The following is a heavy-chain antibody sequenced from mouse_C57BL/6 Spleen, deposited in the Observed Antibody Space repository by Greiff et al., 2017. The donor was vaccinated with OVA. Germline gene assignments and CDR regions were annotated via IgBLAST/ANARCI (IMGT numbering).Heavy chain of an antibody. D-gene: IGHD3-2*02. CDR1: GYTFTDYY. CDR3: ARGRSSGAWFAY. CDR2: INPNNGGT. Sequence: EVQLQQSGPELVKPGASVKISCKASGYTFTDYYMNWVKQSHGKSLEWIGDINPNNGGTSYNQKFKGKATLTVDKSSSTAYMELRSLTSEDSAVYYCARGRSSGAWFAYWGQGTLVTVSA. V-gene: IGHV1-26*01. J-gene: IGHJ3*01.